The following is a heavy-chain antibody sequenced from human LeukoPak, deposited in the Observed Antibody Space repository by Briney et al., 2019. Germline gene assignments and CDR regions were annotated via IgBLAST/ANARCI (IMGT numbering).Heavy chain of an antibody. CDR2: INPNSGGT. CDR3: VCCSGGSCYGGFQH. D-gene: IGHD2-15*01. Sequence: ASVKVSCKASGYTFTGYYMHWVRQAPGQGLEWMGWINPNSGGTNYAQKFQGRVTMTRDTSISTAYMEPSRLRSDDTAVYYCVCCSGGSCYGGFQHWGQGTLVTVSS. V-gene: IGHV1-2*02. CDR1: GYTFTGYY. J-gene: IGHJ1*01.